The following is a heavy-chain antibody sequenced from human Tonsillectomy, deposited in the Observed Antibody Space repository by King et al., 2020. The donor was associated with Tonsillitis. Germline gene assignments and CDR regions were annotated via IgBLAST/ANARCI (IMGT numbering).Heavy chain of an antibody. CDR2: ISSSSTTL. J-gene: IGHJ6*02. D-gene: IGHD2-2*01. Sequence: VQLVESGGGLVQPGGSLRLSCAASGFTFSSYNMHWVRQAPGKGLEWVSYISSSSTTLYYTDSVKGRFTISRDNAKNSLSLQMNSLRDEDTAVYYCARSAGYCSSTSCYSVYYYYGMDVWGQGTTVTVSS. CDR1: GFTFSSYN. CDR3: ARSAGYCSSTSCYSVYYYYGMDV. V-gene: IGHV3-48*02.